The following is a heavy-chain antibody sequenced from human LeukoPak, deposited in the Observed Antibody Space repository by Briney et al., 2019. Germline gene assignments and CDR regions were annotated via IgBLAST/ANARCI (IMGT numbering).Heavy chain of an antibody. V-gene: IGHV1-69*04. CDR3: ALNTLVSGYFLLYFHY. J-gene: IGHJ4*02. Sequence: SAKVSCKSSGCTFSSYAISWVRQAPAQGLEWMGSIIPILGIANYAQKFQGRVTITAEQPTSTAYMELSSLRSEDTAVYYCALNTLVSGYFLLYFHYWRQGSLVTVSS. CDR2: IIPILGIA. D-gene: IGHD5-12*01. CDR1: GCTFSSYA.